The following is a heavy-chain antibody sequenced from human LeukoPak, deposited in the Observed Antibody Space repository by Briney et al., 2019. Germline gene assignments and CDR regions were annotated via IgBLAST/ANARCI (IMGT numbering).Heavy chain of an antibody. J-gene: IGHJ6*03. CDR3: VKLHRLAARPLIYYYYYMDV. CDR1: GYSFTSYW. D-gene: IGHD6-6*01. CDR2: IYPGDSDT. V-gene: IGHV5-51*01. Sequence: GESPKISCKGSGYSFTSYWIGWVRQMPGKGLEWMGIIYPGDSDTRYSPSFQGQVTISADKSISTAYLQWSSLKASDTAMYYCVKLHRLAARPLIYYYYYMDVWGKGTTVTVSS.